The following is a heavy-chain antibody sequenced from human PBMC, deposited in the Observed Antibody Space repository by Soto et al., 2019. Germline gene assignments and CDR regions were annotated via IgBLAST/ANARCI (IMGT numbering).Heavy chain of an antibody. CDR3: AKDPERSSGWYDHGY. Sequence: EVQLVESGGGLVKPGGSLRLSCAASGFTFSSYSMNWVRQAPGKGLEWVSSISSSSSYIYYADSVKGRFTISRDNSKNTLYLQINSLRAEDTAVYYCAKDPERSSGWYDHGYWGQGTLVTVSS. CDR1: GFTFSSYS. J-gene: IGHJ4*02. V-gene: IGHV3-21*01. D-gene: IGHD6-19*01. CDR2: ISSSSSYI.